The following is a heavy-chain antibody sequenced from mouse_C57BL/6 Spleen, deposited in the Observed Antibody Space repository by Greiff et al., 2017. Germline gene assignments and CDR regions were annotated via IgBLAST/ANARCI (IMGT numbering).Heavy chain of an antibody. CDR3: ANGNYVGYFDV. CDR2: ISYDGSN. V-gene: IGHV3-6*01. CDR1: GYSITSGYY. J-gene: IGHJ1*03. Sequence: EVKLQESGPGLVKPSQSLSLTCSVTGYSITSGYYWNWIRQFPGNKLEWMGYISYDGSNNYNPSLKNRISITRDTSKNQFFLTLNSVTTEDTATYYCANGNYVGYFDVWGTGTTVTVSS. D-gene: IGHD2-1*01.